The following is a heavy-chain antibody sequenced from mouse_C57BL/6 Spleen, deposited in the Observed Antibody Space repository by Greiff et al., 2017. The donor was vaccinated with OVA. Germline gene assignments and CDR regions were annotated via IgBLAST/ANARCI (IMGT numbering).Heavy chain of an antibody. D-gene: IGHD1-1*01. V-gene: IGHV7-3*01. CDR2: IRNKANGYTT. Sequence: EVQLVESGGGLVQPGGSLSLSCAASGFTFTDYYMSWVRQPPGKALEWLGFIRNKANGYTTEYSASVKGRFTISRDNSRSILYLQMNALRAEDSATYYCARPNYYGSIYYAMDYWGQGTSVTVSS. CDR3: ARPNYYGSIYYAMDY. J-gene: IGHJ4*01. CDR1: GFTFTDYY.